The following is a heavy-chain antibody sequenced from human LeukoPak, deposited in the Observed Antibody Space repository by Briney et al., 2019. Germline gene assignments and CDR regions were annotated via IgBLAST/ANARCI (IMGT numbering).Heavy chain of an antibody. Sequence: GESVKISCKASGYSFTTYWIGWVRQMPEKGLEWMGIIDPSDSETRYTPTFQGQVTISAGKSLTTAYLQWNSLKASDTAMYYCARQTAMGRSGDYWGQGTLVTVSS. D-gene: IGHD5-18*01. CDR1: GYSFTTYW. V-gene: IGHV5-51*01. CDR2: IDPSDSET. CDR3: ARQTAMGRSGDY. J-gene: IGHJ4*02.